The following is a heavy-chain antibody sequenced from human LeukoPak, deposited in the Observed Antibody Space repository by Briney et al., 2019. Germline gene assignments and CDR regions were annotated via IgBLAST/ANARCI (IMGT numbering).Heavy chain of an antibody. V-gene: IGHV1-8*01. D-gene: IGHD7-27*01. CDR1: GYTSTSHH. J-gene: IGHJ4*02. CDR3: ARGRPTNLGGIY. CDR2: MNPNSGNT. Sequence: GASVKVSCKASGYTSTSHHINWVRQAAGQGPEWMGWMNPNSGNTAYAQKFQGRVTMTWDTSINTAYMELDSLRSEDTAVYYCARGRPTNLGGIYWGQGSLVTVSP.